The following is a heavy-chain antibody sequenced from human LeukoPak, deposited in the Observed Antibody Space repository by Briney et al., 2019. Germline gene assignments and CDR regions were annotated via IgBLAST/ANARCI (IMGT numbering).Heavy chain of an antibody. V-gene: IGHV3-74*01. J-gene: IGHJ4*02. CDR3: LRDLNWSLDL. CDR2: IKSDGITI. Sequence: GSLRLSCAASGFTFSNYMMHWVRQAPGKGLVWVSRIKSDGITITYADSVKGRFTISRDNAKNTLYLQMNSLRAEDTAVYYCLRDLNWSLDLWGQGTLVTVSS. D-gene: IGHD1-20*01. CDR1: GFTFSNYM.